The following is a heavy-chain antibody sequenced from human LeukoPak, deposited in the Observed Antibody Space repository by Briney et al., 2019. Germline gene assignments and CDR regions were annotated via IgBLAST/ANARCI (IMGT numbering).Heavy chain of an antibody. D-gene: IGHD2-21*01. CDR3: AIVSAY. V-gene: IGHV3-74*01. CDR1: GFTFNYFW. Sequence: GGSLRLSCAASGFTFNYFWMHWVRQVPGKGLVWVSGINNDGTATYYADSVKGRFTISRDNAKNTVYLQMNGLRAEDTTVYYCAIVSAYWGQGTLITVSS. J-gene: IGHJ4*02. CDR2: INNDGTAT.